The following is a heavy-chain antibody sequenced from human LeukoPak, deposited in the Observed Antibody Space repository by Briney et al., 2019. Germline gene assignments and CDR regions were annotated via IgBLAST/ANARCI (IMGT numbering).Heavy chain of an antibody. CDR1: GFTVSVTC. J-gene: IGHJ4*02. CDR3: ARDRAYTYGFAYYFAA. Sequence: GGSLRLSCASSGFTVSVTCIGCVPQAPGKGLEWVSVIYSGGSTFYADSVKGRFTISRDSSKNTVYLQMNSLRGEDTAVYYCARDRAYTYGFAYYFAAWGQGTLVTVSS. V-gene: IGHV3-66*01. D-gene: IGHD5-18*01. CDR2: IYSGGST.